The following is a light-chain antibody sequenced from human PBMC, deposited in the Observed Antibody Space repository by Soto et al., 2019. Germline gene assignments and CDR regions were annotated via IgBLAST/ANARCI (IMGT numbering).Light chain of an antibody. CDR2: EVS. CDR1: SSDVGGYNY. J-gene: IGLJ2*01. CDR3: SSYAGSNNFVV. Sequence: QSALTQPPSASGSPGQSVTISCTGTSSDVGGYNYVSWYQQHPGKAPKLMIYEVSKRPSGVPDRFSGSNSGNTASLTVSGLQAEDEADSYCSSYAGSNNFVVFGGGTKLTVL. V-gene: IGLV2-8*01.